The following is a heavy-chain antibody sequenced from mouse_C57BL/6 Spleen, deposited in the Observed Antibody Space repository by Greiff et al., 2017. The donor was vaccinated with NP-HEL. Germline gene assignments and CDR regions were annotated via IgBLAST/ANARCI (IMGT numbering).Heavy chain of an antibody. J-gene: IGHJ2*01. CDR2: INPNNGGT. CDR3: ARANWDVFDY. V-gene: IGHV1-18*01. Sequence: VQLQQSGPELVKPGASVKIPCKASGYTFTDYNMDWVKQSHGKSLEWIGDINPNNGGTIYNQKFKGKATLTVDKSSSTAYMELRSLTSEDTAVYYCARANWDVFDYRGQGTTLTVSS. D-gene: IGHD4-1*01. CDR1: GYTFTDYN.